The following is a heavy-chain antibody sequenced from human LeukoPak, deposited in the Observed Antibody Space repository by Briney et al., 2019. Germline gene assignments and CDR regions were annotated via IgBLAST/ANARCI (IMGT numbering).Heavy chain of an antibody. J-gene: IGHJ4*02. Sequence: SGGSLRLSCAASGFTFSDYYMSWIRQAPGKGLEWVSYISSSGSTIYYADSVKGRFTISRDNAKNSLYLQMNSLRAEDTAVYYCARNYLDSRKWPDHIDNWGQGTLVTVSS. V-gene: IGHV3-11*04. CDR2: ISSSGSTI. D-gene: IGHD3-22*01. CDR1: GFTFSDYY. CDR3: ARNYLDSRKWPDHIDN.